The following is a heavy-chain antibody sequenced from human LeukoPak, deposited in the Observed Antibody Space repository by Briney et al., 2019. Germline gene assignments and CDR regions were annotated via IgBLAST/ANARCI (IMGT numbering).Heavy chain of an antibody. CDR2: QSGRT. J-gene: IGHJ1*01. CDR3: ARHMEMTGTRGFPD. V-gene: IGHV4-4*02. CDR1: GGSISNW. Sequence: SETLSLTCAVSGGSISNWWSWVRQPPGKGQECQSGRTNYNPSLKSRVFISVDNSKNQFSLNLRSVTAADTAVYYCARHMEMTGTRGFPDWGQGTLVTVSS. D-gene: IGHD5-24*01.